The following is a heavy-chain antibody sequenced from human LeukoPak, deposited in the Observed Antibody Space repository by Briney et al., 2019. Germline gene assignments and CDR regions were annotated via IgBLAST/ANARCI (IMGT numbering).Heavy chain of an antibody. V-gene: IGHV4-30-4*01. CDR2: IYYSGST. CDR1: GGSISSGDYY. D-gene: IGHD6-13*01. J-gene: IGHJ4*02. Sequence: NPSETLSLTCTVSGGSISSGDYYWSWIRQPPGKGLEWIGYIYYSGSTYYNPSLKSRVTISIDTSKNQFSLKLSSVTAADTAVYYCARARYSSSWYGQLEYYFDYWGQGTLVTVSS. CDR3: ARARYSSSWYGQLEYYFDY.